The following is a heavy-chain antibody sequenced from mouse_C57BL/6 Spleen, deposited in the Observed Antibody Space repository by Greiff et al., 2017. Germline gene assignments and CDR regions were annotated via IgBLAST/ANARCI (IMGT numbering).Heavy chain of an antibody. CDR3: TRWLLRSGGWFAY. D-gene: IGHD2-3*01. V-gene: IGHV1-15*01. CDR2: IDPETGGT. Sequence: QVQLQQPGAELVRPGASVTLSCKASGYTFTDYEMHWVKQTPVHGLEWIGAIDPETGGTAYNQKFKGKAILTADKSSSTAYMELRSLTSEDSAVYYCTRWLLRSGGWFAYWGQGTLVTVSA. CDR1: GYTFTDYE. J-gene: IGHJ3*01.